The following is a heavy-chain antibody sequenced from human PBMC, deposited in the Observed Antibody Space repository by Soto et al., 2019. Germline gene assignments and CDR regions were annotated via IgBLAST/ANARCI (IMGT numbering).Heavy chain of an antibody. J-gene: IGHJ3*02. CDR2: MNPNSGNT. Sequence: QVQLVQSGAEVKEPGASVKVSCKASGYTFTTSDINWVRQASGQGPEWMGWMNPNSGNTGYAQKFQGRVTMTRNTSTSTAYMELSSLRAEDTAVYYCATMRSGDLCGAFDIWGQGTMVTVSS. CDR3: ATMRSGDLCGAFDI. V-gene: IGHV1-8*01. CDR1: GYTFTTSD. D-gene: IGHD7-27*01.